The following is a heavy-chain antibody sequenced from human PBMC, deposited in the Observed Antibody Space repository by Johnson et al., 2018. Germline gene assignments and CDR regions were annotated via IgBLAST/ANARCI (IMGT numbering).Heavy chain of an antibody. J-gene: IGHJ3*02. V-gene: IGHV3-9*01. CDR2: ISWNCGSI. CDR1: GFTFSSYA. Sequence: EVQLVESGGGVVQPGRSLRLSCAASGFTFSSYAMHWVRQAQGKGLEWVSGISWNCGSIGVADSVKGRFTISRDNAKNSRYLQMNSLRAEDTAVYYCAKEMTTDAFDIWGQGTMVTVSS. D-gene: IGHD4-17*01. CDR3: AKEMTTDAFDI.